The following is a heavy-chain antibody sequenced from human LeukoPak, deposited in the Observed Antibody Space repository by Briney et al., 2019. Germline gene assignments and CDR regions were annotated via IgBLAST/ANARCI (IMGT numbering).Heavy chain of an antibody. V-gene: IGHV4-4*07. CDR2: LHSSGST. D-gene: IGHD5/OR15-5a*01. CDR1: GGSISSYY. CDR3: ARKSLRQNYFDY. J-gene: IGHJ4*02. Sequence: SETLSLTCTVSGGSISSYYWNWIRQPAGKGLEWIGRLHSSGSTNYSPSLKSRVTLSLDTSKNQFALNLSSVTAADTAVYYCARKSLRQNYFDYWGQGILVTVSS.